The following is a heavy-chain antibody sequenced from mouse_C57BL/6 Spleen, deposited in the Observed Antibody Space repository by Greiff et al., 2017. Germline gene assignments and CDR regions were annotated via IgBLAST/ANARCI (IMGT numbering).Heavy chain of an antibody. D-gene: IGHD4-1*01. J-gene: IGHJ3*01. V-gene: IGHV1-69*01. CDR3: ARALTGTWFAY. Sequence: QVQLQQPGAELVMPGASVKLSCKASGYTFTSYWMHWVKQRPGQGLEWIGEIDPSDSYTNYNQKFTGKSTLTVDKSSSTAYMQLSSLTSEDSAVYYCARALTGTWFAYWGQGTLVTVSA. CDR2: IDPSDSYT. CDR1: GYTFTSYW.